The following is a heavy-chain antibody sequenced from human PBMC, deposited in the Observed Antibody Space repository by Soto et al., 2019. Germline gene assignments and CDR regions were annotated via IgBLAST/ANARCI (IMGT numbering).Heavy chain of an antibody. CDR3: ARRWGLSITMIVPAEGYYYYGMDV. D-gene: IGHD3-22*01. CDR1: GGTFSSYA. J-gene: IGHJ6*02. V-gene: IGHV1-69*13. CDR2: IIPIFGTE. Sequence: ASVKVSCKASGGTFSSYAISWVRQAPGQGLEWMGGIIPIFGTENYAQKFQGRVTITADESTSTAYMELSSLRSEDTAVYYCARRWGLSITMIVPAEGYYYYGMDVWGQGTTVTVSS.